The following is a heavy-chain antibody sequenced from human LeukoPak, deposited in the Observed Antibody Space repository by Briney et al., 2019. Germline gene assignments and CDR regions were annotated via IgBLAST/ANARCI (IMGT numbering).Heavy chain of an antibody. D-gene: IGHD2-15*01. J-gene: IGHJ6*02. CDR2: VNPNSGNT. Sequence: ASVKVSCKASGYTFTSYDINWVRQATGQGLEWMGWVNPNSGNTGYAQKFQGRVTMTRNTSISTAYMELSSLRSEDTAVFYCASRADEELILGGYYYYAMDVWGQGTTVTVSS. CDR3: ASRADEELILGGYYYYAMDV. CDR1: GYTFTSYD. V-gene: IGHV1-8*01.